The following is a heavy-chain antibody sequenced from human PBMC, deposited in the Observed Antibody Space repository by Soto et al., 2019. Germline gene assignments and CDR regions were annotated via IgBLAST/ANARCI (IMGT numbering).Heavy chain of an antibody. V-gene: IGHV1-18*01. CDR2: ISAYNGNT. J-gene: IGHJ6*02. CDR1: GYTFTSYG. Sequence: ASVKVSCKASGYTFTSYGISWVRQAPGQGLEWMGWISAYNGNTNYAQKLQGRVTMTTDTSTSTAYTELRSLRSDDTAVYYCAGYCSSTSCYGDYYYYGMDVWGQGTTVTVSS. D-gene: IGHD2-2*01. CDR3: AGYCSSTSCYGDYYYYGMDV.